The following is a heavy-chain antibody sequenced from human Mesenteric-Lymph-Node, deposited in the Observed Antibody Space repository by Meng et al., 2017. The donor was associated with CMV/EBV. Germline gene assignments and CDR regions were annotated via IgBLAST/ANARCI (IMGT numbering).Heavy chain of an antibody. CDR2: IIPIFGTA. Sequence: SVKVSCKASGYTFTGYYMQWVRQAPGQGLEWMGGIIPIFGTANYAQKFRGRVTITTDESTSTAYMELSSLRSEDTAVYYCARDAGGTYYFDYWGQGTLVTVSS. CDR1: GYTFTGYY. CDR3: ARDAGGTYYFDY. V-gene: IGHV1-69*05. D-gene: IGHD1-26*01. J-gene: IGHJ4*02.